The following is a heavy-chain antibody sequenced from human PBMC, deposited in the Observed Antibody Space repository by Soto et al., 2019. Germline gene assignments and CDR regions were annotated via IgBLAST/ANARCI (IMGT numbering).Heavy chain of an antibody. D-gene: IGHD1-1*01. Sequence: ASVKVSCKASGYTFASYGISWVRQAPGQGLEWMGWISAYNGNTNYAQKLQGRVTMTTDTSTSTAYMELRSLRSDDTAVYYCARDPRTGTTHPSPIDYWGQGTLVTVSS. CDR3: ARDPRTGTTHPSPIDY. CDR1: GYTFASYG. V-gene: IGHV1-18*04. CDR2: ISAYNGNT. J-gene: IGHJ4*02.